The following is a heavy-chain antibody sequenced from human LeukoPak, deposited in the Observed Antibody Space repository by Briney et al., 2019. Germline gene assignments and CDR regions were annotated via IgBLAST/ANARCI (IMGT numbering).Heavy chain of an antibody. CDR1: GGTFSSYA. CDR2: IIPIFGTA. CDR3: ARDSSSWYGSDY. V-gene: IGHV1-69*13. Sequence: AASVTVSCTASGGTFSSYAISWVRQAPGQGLEWMGGIIPIFGTANYAQKFQGRVTITADESTSTAYMELSSLRSEDTAVYYCARDSSSWYGSDYWGQGTLVTVSS. J-gene: IGHJ4*02. D-gene: IGHD6-13*01.